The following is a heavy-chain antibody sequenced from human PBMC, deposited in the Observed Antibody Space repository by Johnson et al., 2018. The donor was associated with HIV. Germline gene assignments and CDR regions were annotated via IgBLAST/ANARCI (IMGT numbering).Heavy chain of an antibody. CDR1: GFTFSSYG. CDR2: IRYDGSNK. CDR3: ARDQAYSSSSEI. V-gene: IGHV3-30*02. J-gene: IGHJ3*02. Sequence: VQLVESGGGVVQPGGSLRLSCAASGFTFSSYGMHWVRQAPGKGLEWVAFIRYDGSNKYYADSVKGRFTISRDNSKNTRYLQMNSLRAEDTAVYYCARDQAYSSSSEIWGQGTMVTVSS. D-gene: IGHD6-6*01.